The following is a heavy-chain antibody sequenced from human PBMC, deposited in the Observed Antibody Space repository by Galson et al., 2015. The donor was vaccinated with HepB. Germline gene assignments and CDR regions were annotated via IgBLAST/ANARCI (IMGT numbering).Heavy chain of an antibody. V-gene: IGHV3-73*01. CDR1: GFTFSGSD. J-gene: IGHJ4*02. Sequence: SLRLSCAASGFTFSGSDVHWVRHASGTGLEWVGHIRGNPNNYATAYAASVKGRFTISRDDSETTAYLQMSTLRTEDTAVYYCFGEGGYWGQGTLVTVSS. CDR2: IRGNPNNYAT. D-gene: IGHD3-3*01. CDR3: FGEGGY.